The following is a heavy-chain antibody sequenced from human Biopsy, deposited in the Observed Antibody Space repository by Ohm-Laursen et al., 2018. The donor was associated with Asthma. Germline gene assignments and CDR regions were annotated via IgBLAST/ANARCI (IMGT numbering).Heavy chain of an antibody. Sequence: LSLTCAASGFTFSSYGMHRVRQAPGKGLEWVAVISYDGSNKYYADSVKGRFTISRDNSKNTLYLQMNSLRAEDTAVYYCAKWDTYYDFWSGYYPRYNYYYYGMDVWGQGTTVTVSS. CDR3: AKWDTYYDFWSGYYPRYNYYYYGMDV. J-gene: IGHJ6*02. CDR2: ISYDGSNK. CDR1: GFTFSSYG. V-gene: IGHV3-30*18. D-gene: IGHD3-3*01.